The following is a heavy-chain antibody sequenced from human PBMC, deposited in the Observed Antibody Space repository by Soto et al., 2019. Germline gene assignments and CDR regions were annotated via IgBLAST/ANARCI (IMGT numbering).Heavy chain of an antibody. J-gene: IGHJ4*02. D-gene: IGHD3-22*01. Sequence: GGSLRLSCAASGFTVSTNYMSWVRQAPGKGLEWVSVIYSSGTTYYADSVKGRFTISRDNSKNTLYLQMNRLRAEDTAVYYCARDYHDSSGYYSWFGYWGQGTLVTVSS. CDR3: ARDYHDSSGYYSWFGY. V-gene: IGHV3-53*01. CDR2: IYSSGTT. CDR1: GFTVSTNY.